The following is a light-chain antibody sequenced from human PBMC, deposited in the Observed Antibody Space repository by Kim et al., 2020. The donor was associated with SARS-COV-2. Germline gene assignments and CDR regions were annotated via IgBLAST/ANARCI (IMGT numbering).Light chain of an antibody. CDR2: KAS. CDR1: RNVRDW. J-gene: IGKJ2*01. CDR3: HQYMNYPYA. V-gene: IGKV1-5*03. Sequence: VGDGGTITCRASRNVRDWLAWYQQKPGKAPKLLIYKASYLESGVSSRFSGSGSGTEFTLTISSLQPDDSATYHCHQYMNYPYAFGQGTKLEI.